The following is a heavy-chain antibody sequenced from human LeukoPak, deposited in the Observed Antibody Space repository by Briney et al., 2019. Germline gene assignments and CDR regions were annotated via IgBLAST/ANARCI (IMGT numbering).Heavy chain of an antibody. V-gene: IGHV3-53*01. Sequence: GGSLRLSCAASGFTVSSNYMCWVRQAPGKGLEWVSVIYSGGSTYYADSVKGRFTISRENSKNTLYLQMNSLRAEDTAVYYCARARDTAMVTLPFDYWGQGTLVTVSS. D-gene: IGHD5-18*01. J-gene: IGHJ4*02. CDR3: ARARDTAMVTLPFDY. CDR2: IYSGGST. CDR1: GFTVSSNY.